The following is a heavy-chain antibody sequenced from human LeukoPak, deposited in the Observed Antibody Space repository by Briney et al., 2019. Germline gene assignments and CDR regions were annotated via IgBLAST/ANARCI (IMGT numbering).Heavy chain of an antibody. Sequence: GGSLRLSCAASGFTFSSYSMNWVRQSPGKGVGWVSYISSSSNTIYYADSVKGRFTISRDNANNSLHLQMNSLRAEDTAVYYCARDGFDFWSGYPTTVDYWGQGTLVTVSS. CDR2: ISSSSNTI. D-gene: IGHD3-3*01. J-gene: IGHJ4*02. CDR1: GFTFSSYS. V-gene: IGHV3-48*01. CDR3: ARDGFDFWSGYPTTVDY.